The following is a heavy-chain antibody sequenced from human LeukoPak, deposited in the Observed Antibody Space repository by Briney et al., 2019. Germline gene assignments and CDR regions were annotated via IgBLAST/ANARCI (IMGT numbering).Heavy chain of an antibody. J-gene: IGHJ4*02. V-gene: IGHV4-59*08. CDR2: MYYGGST. CDR3: ARHRGSSWYESFDY. CDR1: GGSLSNYY. Sequence: ETLSLTCSVSGGSLSNYYWNWIRQPPGKGLEWIGSMYYGGSTNYNSSLKSRVTISVDTSGNQFSLKVTSVTAADTAVYYCARHRGSSWYESFDYWGQGILVTVSS. D-gene: IGHD6-13*01.